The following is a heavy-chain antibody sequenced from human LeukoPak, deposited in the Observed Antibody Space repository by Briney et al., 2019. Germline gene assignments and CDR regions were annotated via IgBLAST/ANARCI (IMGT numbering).Heavy chain of an antibody. CDR1: GHTFVSYG. CDR3: AGRFCSSVSCYDDDAFDV. Sequence: GASVKVSCKASGHTFVSYGISWVRQAPGQGLEWMGWISGYNGKINYAQKFQGRVTMTTDTSTSTAYLELRSLTSEDTAVYYCAGRFCSSVSCYDDDAFDVWGQGTLVTVSS. D-gene: IGHD2-2*01. V-gene: IGHV1-18*01. CDR2: ISGYNGKI. J-gene: IGHJ3*01.